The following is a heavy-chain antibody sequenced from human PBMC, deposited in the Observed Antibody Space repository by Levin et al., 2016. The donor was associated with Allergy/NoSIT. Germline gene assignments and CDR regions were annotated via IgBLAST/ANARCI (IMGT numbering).Heavy chain of an antibody. Sequence: GESLKISCAASGFTFSHYGMHWVRQAPGKGLEWVALIWSDGSKKYYVDSVKGRFTISRDNSKNTVYLQMNSLRAEDTAVYYCARSLAVSGSGWESSYFDSWGQGTLVTVSS. CDR3: ARSLAVSGSGWESSYFDS. D-gene: IGHD6-19*01. CDR1: GFTFSHYG. V-gene: IGHV3-33*01. J-gene: IGHJ4*02. CDR2: IWSDGSKK.